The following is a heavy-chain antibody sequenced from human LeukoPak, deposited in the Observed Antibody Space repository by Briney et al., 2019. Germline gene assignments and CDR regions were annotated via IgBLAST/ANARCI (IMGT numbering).Heavy chain of an antibody. J-gene: IGHJ4*02. Sequence: PGRSLRLSCAASGFTFSSYAMHWVRQAPGKGLEWVAVISYDGSNKYYADSVKGRFTISRDNSKNTLYLQMNSLRAEDTAVYYCARDLGPYSGYDDFDYWGQGTLVTVSS. D-gene: IGHD5-12*01. CDR3: ARDLGPYSGYDDFDY. CDR2: ISYDGSNK. V-gene: IGHV3-30-3*01. CDR1: GFTFSSYA.